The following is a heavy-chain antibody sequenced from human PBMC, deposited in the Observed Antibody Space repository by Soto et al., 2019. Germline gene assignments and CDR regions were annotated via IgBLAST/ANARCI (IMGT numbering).Heavy chain of an antibody. CDR1: GASISTQS. J-gene: IGHJ4*02. Sequence: SETLSLTCTVSGASISTQSWNWIRQAPGKGLEWIGYPYYSGTTNYNPSLKSRVTISADTSKNQVSLKLTSVTAADTAVYFCARGLSWSPYFESWGQGILVTVSS. CDR3: ARGLSWSPYFES. D-gene: IGHD3-3*01. CDR2: PYYSGTT. V-gene: IGHV4-59*11.